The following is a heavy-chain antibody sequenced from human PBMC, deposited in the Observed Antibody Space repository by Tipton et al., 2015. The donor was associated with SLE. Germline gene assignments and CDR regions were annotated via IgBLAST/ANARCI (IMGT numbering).Heavy chain of an antibody. CDR2: IYTSGST. CDR1: GGSISSYY. CDR3: ARPGGLGDWFDP. V-gene: IGHV4-4*09. Sequence: GLVKPSETLSLTCTVSGGSISSYYWSWIRQPPGKGLEWIGYIYTSGSTNYNPSLKSRVTISVDTSKNQFSLKLSSVTAADTAVYYCARPGGLGDWFDPWGQGTLVTVSS. D-gene: IGHD3-16*01. J-gene: IGHJ5*02.